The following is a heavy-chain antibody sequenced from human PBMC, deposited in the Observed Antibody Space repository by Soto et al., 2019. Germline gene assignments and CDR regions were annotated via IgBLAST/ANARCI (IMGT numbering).Heavy chain of an antibody. J-gene: IGHJ6*02. V-gene: IGHV1-69*13. CDR1: GGTFSSYA. Sequence: ASVKVSCKASGGTFSSYAISWVRQAPGQGLEWMGGVIPIFGTANYAQKFQGRVTITADESTSTTYMELSSLRSEDTAVYYCARDSTSTYYYGSGKGNGMDVWGQGTTVTVSS. D-gene: IGHD3-10*01. CDR3: ARDSTSTYYYGSGKGNGMDV. CDR2: VIPIFGTA.